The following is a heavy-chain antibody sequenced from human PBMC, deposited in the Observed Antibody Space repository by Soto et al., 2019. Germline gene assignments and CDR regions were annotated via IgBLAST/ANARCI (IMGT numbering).Heavy chain of an antibody. CDR2: FDPEDGET. V-gene: IGHV1-24*01. CDR3: ARGQEAGTGFDS. J-gene: IGHJ4*02. CDR1: GYTLTELS. D-gene: IGHD6-19*01. Sequence: GASVKVSCKVSGYTLTELSMHWVRQAPGKGLEWMGGFDPEDGETIYAQKFQGRVTMTKNTSISTDYMELSSLRSEDTAVYYCARGQEAGTGFDSWGQGTLVTVSS.